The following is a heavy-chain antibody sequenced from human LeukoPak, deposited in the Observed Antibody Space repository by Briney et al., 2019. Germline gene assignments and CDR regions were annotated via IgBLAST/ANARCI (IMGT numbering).Heavy chain of an antibody. D-gene: IGHD6-25*01. CDR3: GRLRPGYYFDY. CDR1: GGSISSSSYY. J-gene: IGHJ4*02. CDR2: IYYSGST. V-gene: IGHV4-39*01. Sequence: SETLSLTCTVSGGSISSSSYYWGWIRQPPGKGLEWIGSIYYSGSTYYNPSLKSRVTISVDTSKNQFSLKLSSVTAADTAVYYCGRLRPGYYFDYWGQGTLVTVSS.